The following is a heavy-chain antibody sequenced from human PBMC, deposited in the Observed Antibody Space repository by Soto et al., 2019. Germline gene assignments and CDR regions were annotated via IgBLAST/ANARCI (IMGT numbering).Heavy chain of an antibody. CDR2: ISGSGGST. D-gene: IGHD2-15*01. Sequence: PGGSLRLSCAASGFTFSSYAMSWVRQAPGKGLEWVSAISGSGGSTYYADSVKGRFTISRDNSKNTLYLQMNSLRAEDTAVYYCAKPMGLWIVLVVAAKNDGYYFDYWGQGTLVTAPQ. CDR1: GFTFSSYA. V-gene: IGHV3-23*01. J-gene: IGHJ4*02. CDR3: AKPMGLWIVLVVAAKNDGYYFDY.